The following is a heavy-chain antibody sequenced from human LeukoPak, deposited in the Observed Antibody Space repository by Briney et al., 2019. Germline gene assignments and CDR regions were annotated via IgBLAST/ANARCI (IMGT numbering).Heavy chain of an antibody. CDR3: ARDRRIQLWDYYFDY. CDR1: GFTFSSYS. D-gene: IGHD5-18*01. V-gene: IGHV3-21*01. Sequence: PGGSLRLSCAASGFTFSSYSMNWVRQAPGKGLEWVSSISSSSSYIYYADSVKGRFTISRDNAKNSLYLQMNSLRAGDTAVYYCARDRRIQLWDYYFDYWGQGTLVTVSS. J-gene: IGHJ4*02. CDR2: ISSSSSYI.